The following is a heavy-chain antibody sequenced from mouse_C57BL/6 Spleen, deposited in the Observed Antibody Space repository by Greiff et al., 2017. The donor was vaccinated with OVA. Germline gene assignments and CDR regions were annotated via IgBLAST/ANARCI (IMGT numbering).Heavy chain of an antibody. J-gene: IGHJ2*01. CDR1: GYTFTDYE. CDR2: IDPETGGT. Sequence: QVQLQQSGAELVRPGASVTLSCKASGYTFTDYEMHWVKQTPVHGLEWIGAIDPETGGTDYNQKLKGKAILTADNSTSTSYMKLRSLTSEDSAVYYCTRSTSNYAYYFDYWGQGTTLTVSS. CDR3: TRSTSNYAYYFDY. D-gene: IGHD2-5*01. V-gene: IGHV1-15*01.